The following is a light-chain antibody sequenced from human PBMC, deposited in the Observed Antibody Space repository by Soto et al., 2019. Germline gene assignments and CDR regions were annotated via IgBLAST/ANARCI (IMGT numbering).Light chain of an antibody. V-gene: IGLV2-14*01. CDR1: NSDVGAYNY. CDR3: KSYAGSNTYV. Sequence: QSALTQPASVSGSPGQSITISCTGTNSDVGAYNYVSWYQKYPDKAPKLVIYEVINRPSGVSNRFSGSKSGKTASLTVSGLQAADEADYFCKSYAGSNTYVFGSGTKLTVL. CDR2: EVI. J-gene: IGLJ1*01.